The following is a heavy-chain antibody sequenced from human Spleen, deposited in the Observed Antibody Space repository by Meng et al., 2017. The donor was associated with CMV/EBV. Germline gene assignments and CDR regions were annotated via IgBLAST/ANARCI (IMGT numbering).Heavy chain of an antibody. J-gene: IGHJ6*02. D-gene: IGHD3-3*01. CDR1: GHTFTSYD. Sequence: ASVKVSCKASGHTFTSYDINWVRQATGQGLEWMGWMNPNSGNTGYAQKFQGRVTMTRNTSISTAYMELSSLRSEDTAVYYCARNLEFTYYDFWRNYYYYGMDVWGQGTTVTVSS. V-gene: IGHV1-8*01. CDR2: MNPNSGNT. CDR3: ARNLEFTYYDFWRNYYYYGMDV.